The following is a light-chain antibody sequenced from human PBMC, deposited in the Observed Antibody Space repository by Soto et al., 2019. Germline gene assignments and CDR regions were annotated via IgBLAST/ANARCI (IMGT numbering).Light chain of an antibody. CDR3: KSYAGSNTYV. V-gene: IGLV2-8*01. CDR1: SSDVGNFNY. J-gene: IGLJ1*01. CDR2: EVV. Sequence: QSALTQPASVSGSPGQSITISCTGTSSDVGNFNYVSWYQQHPGKAPRLIIYEVVQRPSGVPDRFSGSKPGNTASLTVSGLQAADEADYFCKSYAGSNTYVFGSGTKLTVL.